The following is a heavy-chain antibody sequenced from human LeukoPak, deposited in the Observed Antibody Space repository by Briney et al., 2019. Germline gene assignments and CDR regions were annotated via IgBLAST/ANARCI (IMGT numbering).Heavy chain of an antibody. CDR2: LNPDGTTI. Sequence: AGGSLRLSCVASGFTFSSTWMHWVRQAPGKGPVWVSRLNPDGTTIDYADSVKGRFTISRDNSKNTLYLQMNSLRAEDTAVYYCARDLPHYDILTGYYRGYFDYWGQGTLVTVSS. CDR3: ARDLPHYDILTGYYRGYFDY. J-gene: IGHJ4*02. D-gene: IGHD3-9*01. V-gene: IGHV3-74*01. CDR1: GFTFSSTW.